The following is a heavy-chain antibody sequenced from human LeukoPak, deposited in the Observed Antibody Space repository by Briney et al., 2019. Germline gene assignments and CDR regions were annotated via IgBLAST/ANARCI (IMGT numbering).Heavy chain of an antibody. V-gene: IGHV3-23*01. CDR2: ISGSGGST. J-gene: IGHJ6*04. CDR1: GFTFSSYA. D-gene: IGHD3-10*02. Sequence: GGSLRPCCAASGFTFSSYAMSWVRLDPGKGLEWVPAISGSGGSTYYADSVKGRFTISRDNSKNSPYLQMNSLRAEDTAVYYCAELGITMIGGVWGKGNTVTISS. CDR3: AELGITMIGGV.